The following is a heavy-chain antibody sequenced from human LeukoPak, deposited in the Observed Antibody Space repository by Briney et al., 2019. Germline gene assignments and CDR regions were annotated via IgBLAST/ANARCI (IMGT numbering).Heavy chain of an antibody. D-gene: IGHD5/OR15-5a*01. J-gene: IGHJ4*02. CDR3: ARGSVAFDY. Sequence: NPSETLSLTCAVYGGSFSGYYWSWIRQPPGKGLEWIGEINHSGSTNYNPSLKSRVIISVDTSKNQFSLKLSSVTAADTAVYYCARGSVAFDYWGQGTLVTVSS. CDR2: INHSGST. CDR1: GGSFSGYY. V-gene: IGHV4-34*01.